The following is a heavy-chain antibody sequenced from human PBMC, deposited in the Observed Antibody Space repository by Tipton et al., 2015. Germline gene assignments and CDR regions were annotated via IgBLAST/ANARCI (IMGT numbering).Heavy chain of an antibody. V-gene: IGHV3-33*03. CDR3: ARSSHSTSLSGGY. Sequence: LSLTCAASGFTFSSYGMHWVRQAPGKGLEWVGVIWHDGTNAYYADSVKGRFTITRDNSKNTLYLQMNSLRAEDTALYYCARSSHSTSLSGGYWGQGTLVTVSS. CDR1: GFTFSSYG. J-gene: IGHJ4*02. CDR2: IWHDGTNA. D-gene: IGHD2-8*02.